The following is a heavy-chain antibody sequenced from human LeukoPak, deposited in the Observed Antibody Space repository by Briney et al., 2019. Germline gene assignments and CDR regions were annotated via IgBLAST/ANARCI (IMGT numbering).Heavy chain of an antibody. CDR1: GASITKSNYY. J-gene: IGHJ4*02. CDR3: ARHSEEDGSTPKPVDS. Sequence: PSETLSLTCTVSGASITKSNYYWAWVRQPPGKGLVWIGSIYYSGRTYYNPSLKSRVTTSVDTSNNQFSLKLSSVTAADTAVYYCARHSEEDGSTPKPVDSWGQGTLVTVSS. CDR2: IYYSGRT. D-gene: IGHD6-6*01. V-gene: IGHV4-39*01.